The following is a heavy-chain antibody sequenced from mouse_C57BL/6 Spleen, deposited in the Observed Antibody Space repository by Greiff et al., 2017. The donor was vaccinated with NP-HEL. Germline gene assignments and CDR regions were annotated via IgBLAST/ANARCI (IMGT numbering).Heavy chain of an antibody. J-gene: IGHJ3*01. CDR1: GYTFTDYN. CDR2: INPNNGGT. V-gene: IGHV1-22*01. CDR3: ARARGGMAY. Sequence: EVKLLESGPELVKPGASVKMSCKASGYTFTDYNMHWVKQSHGKSLEWIGYINPNNGGTSYNQKFKGKATLTVNKSSSTAYMELRSLTSEDSAVYYCARARGGMAYWGQGTLVTVSA.